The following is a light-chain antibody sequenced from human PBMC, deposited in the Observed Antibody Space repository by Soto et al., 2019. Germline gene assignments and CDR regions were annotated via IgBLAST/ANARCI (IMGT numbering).Light chain of an antibody. Sequence: DIQMTQSPSSLSASVGDRVTITCQASQDIINYLNWYQQKPGKAPKLLIYAASNLETGVPSRFSGSGSGTDFTFTISSLQPEDIATYYCQHYDTLPYTFGQGTKLEIK. CDR3: QHYDTLPYT. J-gene: IGKJ2*01. V-gene: IGKV1-33*01. CDR1: QDIINY. CDR2: AAS.